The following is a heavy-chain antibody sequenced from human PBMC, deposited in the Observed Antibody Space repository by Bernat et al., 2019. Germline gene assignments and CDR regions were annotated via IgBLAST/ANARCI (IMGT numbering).Heavy chain of an antibody. V-gene: IGHV3-30*18. CDR1: GFTFSSYG. D-gene: IGHD4-17*01. CDR2: ISYDGSNK. Sequence: QVQLVESGGGVVQPGRSLRLSCAASGFTFSSYGMHWVRQAPGKGLEWVAVISYDGSNKYYADSVKGRFTISRDNSKNALYLQMNSLRAEDTAVYYCAKDLADYGDYAIEFDYWGQGTLVTVSS. J-gene: IGHJ4*02. CDR3: AKDLADYGDYAIEFDY.